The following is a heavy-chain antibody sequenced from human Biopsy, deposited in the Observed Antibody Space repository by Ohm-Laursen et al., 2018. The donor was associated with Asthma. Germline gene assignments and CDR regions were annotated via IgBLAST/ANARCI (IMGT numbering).Heavy chain of an antibody. CDR3: ARDGVVPDTMYYHYYYGLDV. J-gene: IGHJ6*02. CDR2: INGKSNSI. Sequence: SLRLSCAASGFTFSDYYMSWIRQAPGKGLEWMSYINGKSNSIEYADSVKGRFTISRDNAKNSLYLQMNSLRVEDTAVYYCARDGVVPDTMYYHYYYGLDVWGQGTTVTVSS. V-gene: IGHV3-11*04. CDR1: GFTFSDYY. D-gene: IGHD2-2*01.